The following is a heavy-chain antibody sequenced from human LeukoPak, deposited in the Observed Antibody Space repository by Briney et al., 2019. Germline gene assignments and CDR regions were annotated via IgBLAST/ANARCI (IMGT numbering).Heavy chain of an antibody. J-gene: IGHJ4*02. CDR2: IYSSSSII. D-gene: IGHD5-12*01. CDR3: ARINGYSDFF. CDR1: GFNFSSYS. Sequence: GGSLRLSCEASGFNFSSYSMNWVRQAPGKGLEWVSYIYSSSSIIHYADSVKGRFTISRDNAKSSLYLQMNSLRAEDTAVYYCARINGYSDFFWGQGTLVTVSS. V-gene: IGHV3-48*01.